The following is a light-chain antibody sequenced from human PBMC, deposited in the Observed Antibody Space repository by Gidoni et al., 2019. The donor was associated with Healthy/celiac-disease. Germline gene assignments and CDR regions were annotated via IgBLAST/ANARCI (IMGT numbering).Light chain of an antibody. CDR3: QRYDNLPPLP. V-gene: IGKV1-33*01. J-gene: IGKJ4*01. CDR1: QDISNY. Sequence: DIQMTQSPSPLSASVGDRVTITCQASQDISNYLNWYQQKQGKGPKLLIYDASNLETGVPTRVSGSGCGTEFTFTISSLQPEDIETYYCQRYDNLPPLPFGGGTKVEIK. CDR2: DAS.